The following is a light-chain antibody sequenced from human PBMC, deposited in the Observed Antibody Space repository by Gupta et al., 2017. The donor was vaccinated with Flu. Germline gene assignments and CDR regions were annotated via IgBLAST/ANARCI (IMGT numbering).Light chain of an antibody. CDR1: SFNVGSNY. J-gene: IGLJ3*02. CDR2: DDN. Sequence: PGQKVVISCSGTSFNVGSNYVAWYQQLPGTAPKLLIYDDNKRPSGLPERFSCSRSGTSATLGIAGLQTGDEATYYCGTWDMSLNAAVFGGGTKVTVL. CDR3: GTWDMSLNAAV. V-gene: IGLV1-51*01.